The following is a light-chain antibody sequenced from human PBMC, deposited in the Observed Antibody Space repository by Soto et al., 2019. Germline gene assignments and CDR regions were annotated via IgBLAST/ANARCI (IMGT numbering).Light chain of an antibody. J-gene: IGLJ3*02. CDR2: SNT. CDR1: NSNIGAGFG. V-gene: IGLV1-40*01. CDR3: CSYTSSSIRV. Sequence: QTVVTQPPSVSGAPGQRVTISCTGSNSNIGAGFGVQWYQQFPRTAPRLLIYSNTNRPSGVPDRFSASKSGTSASLAITGLRAEDEADYYCCSYTSSSIRVFGGGTKLTVL.